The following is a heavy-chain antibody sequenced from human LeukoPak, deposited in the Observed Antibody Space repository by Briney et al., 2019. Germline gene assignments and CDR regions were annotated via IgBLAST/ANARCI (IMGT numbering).Heavy chain of an antibody. V-gene: IGHV5-51*01. CDR1: GYSFTSCW. Sequence: GESLKISCKGSGYSFTSCWIGWVRQMPGEGLEWMGIIYPGDSDTRYSPSFQGQVTISADKSISTAYLQWSSLKASDTAMYYCARHKEYYYDSSGYVDYWGQGTLVTVSS. D-gene: IGHD3-22*01. J-gene: IGHJ4*02. CDR2: IYPGDSDT. CDR3: ARHKEYYYDSSGYVDY.